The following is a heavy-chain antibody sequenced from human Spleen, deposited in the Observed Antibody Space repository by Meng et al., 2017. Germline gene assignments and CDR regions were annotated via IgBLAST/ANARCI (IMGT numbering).Heavy chain of an antibody. Sequence: GESLKISCAASGFIFSSHAMHWVRQAPGKGLEWVAVISYDGSYTYYADFVKGRFTISRDNSMDTLFLQMKSLRPEDTAVFYCARVPIGYNLWNFPDYWGQGTLVTVSS. CDR2: ISYDGSYT. V-gene: IGHV3-30*01. D-gene: IGHD5-24*01. CDR1: GFIFSSHA. CDR3: ARVPIGYNLWNFPDY. J-gene: IGHJ4*02.